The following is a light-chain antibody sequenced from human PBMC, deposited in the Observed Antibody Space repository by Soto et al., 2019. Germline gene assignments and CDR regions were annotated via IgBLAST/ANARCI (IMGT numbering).Light chain of an antibody. CDR3: QQRSNWTPT. V-gene: IGKV3-11*01. CDR1: QSVSSY. CDR2: DAS. J-gene: IGKJ1*01. Sequence: IALTQSPATLSLSPGERATLSCGASQSVSSYLAWYQQKPGQAPRLLIYDASNRATGIPARFSGSGSGTDFTLTISSIEHEDFAVYYCQQRSNWTPTFGQGTKVDI.